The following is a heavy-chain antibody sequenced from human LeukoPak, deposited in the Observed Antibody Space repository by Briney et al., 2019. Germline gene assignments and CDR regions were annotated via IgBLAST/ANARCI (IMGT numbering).Heavy chain of an antibody. CDR2: ITGSGGST. V-gene: IGHV3-23*01. D-gene: IGHD3-16*02. J-gene: IGHJ4*02. CDR3: AKDHYDYVWGSYRNT. Sequence: GGSLRLSCAASGFTFSSYAMSWVRQAPGKGLEWVSAITGSGGSTYYADSVKGRFTISRDNSKNTLYLEMNSLRAEDTAVYYCAKDHYDYVWGSYRNTWGQGTLVTVSS. CDR1: GFTFSSYA.